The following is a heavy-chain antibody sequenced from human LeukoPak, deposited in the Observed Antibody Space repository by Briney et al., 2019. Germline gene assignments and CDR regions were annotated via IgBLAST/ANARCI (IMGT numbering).Heavy chain of an antibody. J-gene: IGHJ3*02. CDR1: GYTFTSYG. CDR2: ISAYNGNT. V-gene: IGHV1-18*01. CDR3: ARGEERFLEWFVGADAFDI. Sequence: GASVKVSCKASGYTFTSYGISWVRQAPGQGLEWSGWISAYNGNTNYAQKLQGRVTMTTDTSTSTAYMELRSLRSDDTAVYYCARGEERFLEWFVGADAFDIWGQGTMVTVSS. D-gene: IGHD3-3*01.